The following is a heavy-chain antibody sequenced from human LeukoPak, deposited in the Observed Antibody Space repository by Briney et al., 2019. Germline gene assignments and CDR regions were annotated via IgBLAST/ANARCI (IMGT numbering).Heavy chain of an antibody. V-gene: IGHV3-74*01. CDR1: GFTFSSYL. D-gene: IGHD4-17*01. CDR3: ARPQHGDLYAFDI. Sequence: GGSLRLSCAASGFTFSSYLMHRVRQAPGKRLVWVSRINGDGSSATYADSVKGRFTISRDSAKNTVYLQMNSLRAEDTAVYYCARPQHGDLYAFDIWGQGTMVTVSS. CDR2: INGDGSSA. J-gene: IGHJ3*02.